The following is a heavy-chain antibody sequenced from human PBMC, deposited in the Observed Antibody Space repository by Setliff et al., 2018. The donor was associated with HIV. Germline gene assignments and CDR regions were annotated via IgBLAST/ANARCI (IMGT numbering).Heavy chain of an antibody. CDR3: ARDAACPQGICYTGYFDL. Sequence: SVKVSCKVYGYTLSELSIHWVRQAPGKGLEWMGGIIPIFGSANYPQRFQGRVTMTADESMTTAYMELNSLRSDDTAVYFCARDAACPQGICYTGYFDLWGRGTLVTVPQ. D-gene: IGHD2-8*01. V-gene: IGHV1-69*13. J-gene: IGHJ2*01. CDR1: GYTLSELS. CDR2: IIPIFGSA.